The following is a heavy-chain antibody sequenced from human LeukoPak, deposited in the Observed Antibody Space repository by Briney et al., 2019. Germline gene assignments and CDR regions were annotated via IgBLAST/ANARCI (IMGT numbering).Heavy chain of an antibody. J-gene: IGHJ4*02. Sequence: GGSLRLSCAASGFSFSSYAMSWVRQAPGKGLEWVSSITGSGGSTYNADSVKGRFTISRDNSKNTLYLQMNSLRAEDTAVYYYARYHSSSGYFDYWGQGTLVTVSS. CDR1: GFSFSSYA. CDR2: ITGSGGST. D-gene: IGHD6-6*01. V-gene: IGHV3-23*01. CDR3: ARYHSSSGYFDY.